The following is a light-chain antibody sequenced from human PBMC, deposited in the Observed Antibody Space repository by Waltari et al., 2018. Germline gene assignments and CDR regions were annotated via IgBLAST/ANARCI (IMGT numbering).Light chain of an antibody. Sequence: QSVLTQPPSVSGAPGQRVTTSCTVSSSNIGAGSEVHWYHQLPGTAPNLPVDGNTNRPSGVPDRFAGSKSGTSASLAITGLQAEDEADYYCQSSDIWLSGHAVFGGGTRLIVL. CDR1: SSNIGAGSE. CDR3: QSSDIWLSGHAV. CDR2: GNT. V-gene: IGLV1-40*01. J-gene: IGLJ2*01.